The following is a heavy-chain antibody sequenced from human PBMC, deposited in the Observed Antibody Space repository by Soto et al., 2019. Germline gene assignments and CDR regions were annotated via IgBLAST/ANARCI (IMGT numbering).Heavy chain of an antibody. CDR1: GGSFSGYC. J-gene: IGHJ3*02. D-gene: IGHD3-9*01. CDR2: INHSGST. CDR3: ARVLRPRNYDILTGRSQDAFDI. Sequence: SETLSLTCAVYGGSFSGYCWSWIRQPPGEGLEWIGEINHSGSTNYNPSLKSRVTISVDTSKNQFSLKLSSVTAADTAVYYCARVLRPRNYDILTGRSQDAFDIWGQGAMVTVSS. V-gene: IGHV4-34*01.